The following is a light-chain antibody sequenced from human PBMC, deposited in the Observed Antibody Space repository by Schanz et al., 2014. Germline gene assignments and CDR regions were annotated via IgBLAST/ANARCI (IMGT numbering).Light chain of an antibody. Sequence: EIVLTQSPGTLSLSPGERATLSCRASQSVSSSSLAWYQQKPGQAPKLLIYDASNRATGIPDRFSGSGSGTGSGTDFTLTISRLEPEDFGVYYCQQYGYSPRTFGQGTRVEIK. CDR2: DAS. CDR3: QQYGYSPRT. V-gene: IGKV3-20*01. J-gene: IGKJ1*01. CDR1: QSVSSSS.